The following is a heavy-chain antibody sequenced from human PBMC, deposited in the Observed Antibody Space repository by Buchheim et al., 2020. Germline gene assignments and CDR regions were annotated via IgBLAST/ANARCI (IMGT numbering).Heavy chain of an antibody. CDR3: AGHTMVEDYGVTHYNWFDS. CDR2: IYSSVST. V-gene: IGHV4-39*01. J-gene: IGHJ5*01. Sequence: QLQLQESGPGLVKPSETLSLNCTVSGVSLNLSTYTWGWIRQPPGKWLEWIGTIYSSVSTSYNPSLKSRLPISVDSSRTRISRKRSSGAAEDTVVYYCAGHTMVEDYGVTHYNWFDSWGQGTL. D-gene: IGHD2-8*01. CDR1: GVSLNLSTYT.